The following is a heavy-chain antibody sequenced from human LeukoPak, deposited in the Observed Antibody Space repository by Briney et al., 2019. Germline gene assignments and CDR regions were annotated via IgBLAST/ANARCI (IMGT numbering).Heavy chain of an antibody. CDR2: VRGKVNSYAT. CDR3: TRTSPSYYDFWSGDAMDV. J-gene: IGHJ6*02. V-gene: IGHV3-73*01. Sequence: GGSLRLSCAASGFTFSGSTMHWVRQASGKGLEWVGRVRGKVNSYATAYAASVKGRFTISRDDSKNTAYLQMNSLKTEDTAVYYWTRTSPSYYDFWSGDAMDVWGQGTTVTVSS. D-gene: IGHD3-3*01. CDR1: GFTFSGST.